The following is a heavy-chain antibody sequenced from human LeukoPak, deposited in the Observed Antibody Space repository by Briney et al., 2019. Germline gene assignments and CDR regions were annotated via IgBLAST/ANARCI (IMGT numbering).Heavy chain of an antibody. CDR3: ASSGSSAITMIVRYMDV. D-gene: IGHD3-22*01. Sequence: SETLSLTCAVYGGSFSGYYWSWIRQPPGKGLEWIGEINHSGSTNYNPSLKSRVTISVDTSKNQFSLKLSSVTAADTAVYYCASSGSSAITMIVRYMDVWGNGTTVTVSS. V-gene: IGHV4-34*01. CDR2: INHSGST. CDR1: GGSFSGYY. J-gene: IGHJ6*03.